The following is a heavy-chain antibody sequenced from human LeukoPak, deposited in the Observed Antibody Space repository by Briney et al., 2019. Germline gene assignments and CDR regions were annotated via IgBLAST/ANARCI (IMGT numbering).Heavy chain of an antibody. CDR3: ASGEGYLQPY. J-gene: IGHJ4*02. Sequence: PGGSLRLSCAASGFSVSGKLMSWVRQAPGKGLEWVSIIHYDGKIRYAGSVGGRFTIYRDDSENTLFLQMNSLRVDDTAVYFCASGEGYLQPYWGQGTLVTVSS. CDR1: GFSVSGKL. D-gene: IGHD2-8*01. CDR2: IHYDGKI. V-gene: IGHV3-53*01.